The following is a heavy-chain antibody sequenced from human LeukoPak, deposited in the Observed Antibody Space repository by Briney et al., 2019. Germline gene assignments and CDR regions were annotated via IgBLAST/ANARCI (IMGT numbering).Heavy chain of an antibody. CDR2: ISGSGGST. CDR3: AKEKLGDFDY. CDR1: GFTFSTYA. V-gene: IGHV3-23*01. J-gene: IGHJ4*02. Sequence: PGGSVRLSCAASGFTFSTYAMNWVRQAPGKGLEWVSAISGSGGSTFYADSVKGRFTISRDNSKNTLYLQMNSLRAEDTAVYYCAKEKLGDFDYWGQGTLVTVSS. D-gene: IGHD1-26*01.